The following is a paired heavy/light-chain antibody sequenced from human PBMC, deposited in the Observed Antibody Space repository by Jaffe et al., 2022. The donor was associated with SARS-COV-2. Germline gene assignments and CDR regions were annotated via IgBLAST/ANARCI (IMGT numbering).Heavy chain of an antibody. D-gene: IGHD6-13*01. V-gene: IGHV5-51*01. J-gene: IGHJ5*02. CDR2: IYPDDSDT. Sequence: EVQLVQSGAEVKKPGESLKISCKGSGYSFSSHWIAWVRQMPGKGLEWMGIIYPDDSDTRYSPSFQGQVTFSADKSISTAYLQWNSLKASDTAMYYCARQGEGNRWYWRYNYLDPWGQGTLVTVSS. CDR3: ARQGEGNRWYWRYNYLDP. CDR1: GYSFSSHW.
Light chain of an antibody. CDR2: DVS. CDR1: SSDVGGHNY. Sequence: QSALTQPASVSGSPGQSITIFCIGTSSDVGGHNYISWYQHHPGKAPKLMIHDVSDRPSGVSNRFSGSKSGNTASLTISGLQAEDEADYYCSSYTSSSTSYVLFGGGTKLTVL. CDR3: SSYTSSSTSYVL. V-gene: IGLV2-14*03. J-gene: IGLJ2*01.